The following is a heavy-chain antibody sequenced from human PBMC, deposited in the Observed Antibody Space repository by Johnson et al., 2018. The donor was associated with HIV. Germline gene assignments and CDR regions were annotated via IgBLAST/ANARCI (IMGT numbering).Heavy chain of an antibody. J-gene: IGHJ3*02. Sequence: QVQLVESGGGLVKPGGSLRLSCAASGFTFSSYGMHWVRQAPGKGLEWVAFIRYDGSNNYYADSVKGRFTISRDNSKNTMSLQMNSPSVEDTAVYYCARVRGGRENALDIWGQGTRVTVSS. CDR2: IRYDGSNN. D-gene: IGHD1-26*01. CDR1: GFTFSSYG. V-gene: IGHV3-30*02. CDR3: ARVRGGRENALDI.